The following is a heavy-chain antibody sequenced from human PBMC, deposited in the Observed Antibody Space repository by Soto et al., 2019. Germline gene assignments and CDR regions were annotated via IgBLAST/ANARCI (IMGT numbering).Heavy chain of an antibody. J-gene: IGHJ4*02. CDR2: ISSSSSYI. Sequence: PGGSLRLSCAASGFTFSSYSMNWVRQAPGKGLEWVSSISSSSSYIYYADSVKGRFTISRDNAKNSLYLQMNSLRAEDTALYYCAKEGALVLMYGYFDYWGQGTLVTVSS. CDR1: GFTFSSYS. V-gene: IGHV3-21*04. CDR3: AKEGALVLMYGYFDY. D-gene: IGHD2-8*01.